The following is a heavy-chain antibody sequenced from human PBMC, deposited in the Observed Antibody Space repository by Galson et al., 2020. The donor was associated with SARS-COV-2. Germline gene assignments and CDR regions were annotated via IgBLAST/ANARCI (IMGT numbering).Heavy chain of an antibody. CDR2: FDPEDGET. D-gene: IGHD3-3*01. CDR1: GYTLTELS. Sequence: ASVTVSCKVSGYTLTELSMHWVRQAPGKGLEWMGGFDPEDGETIYAQKFQGRVTMTEDTSTDTAYMELSSLRSEDTAVYYCATTTAITRSDWFDPWGQGTLVTVSS. V-gene: IGHV1-24*01. J-gene: IGHJ5*02. CDR3: ATTTAITRSDWFDP.